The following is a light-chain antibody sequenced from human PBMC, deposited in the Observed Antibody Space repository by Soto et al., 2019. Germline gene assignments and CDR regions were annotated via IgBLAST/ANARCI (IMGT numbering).Light chain of an antibody. V-gene: IGLV3-27*01. CDR3: YSATDDHYV. J-gene: IGLJ1*01. Sequence: SYELTQPSSVSVSPGQTANITCSGDVLTKKFARWFQQRPGQAPLLLIYGDTVRPSGIPERFSGSSSGTTVTLTISGAQDEDEADYYCYSATDDHYVFGAGTKVTVL. CDR1: VLTKKF. CDR2: GDT.